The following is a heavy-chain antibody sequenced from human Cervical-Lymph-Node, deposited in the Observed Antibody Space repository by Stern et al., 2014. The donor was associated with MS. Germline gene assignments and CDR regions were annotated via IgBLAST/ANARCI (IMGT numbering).Heavy chain of an antibody. CDR1: GFTFSSYS. V-gene: IGHV3-21*01. D-gene: IGHD6-13*01. CDR3: ARDSSSWYAIDY. Sequence: EVQLVESGGGLVKPGGSLRLSCAASGFTFSSYSMNWVRQAPGKGLEWVSSISSSSSYIYYADSVKGRFTISRDNAKKSLYLQMNSLRAEDTAVYYCARDSSSWYAIDYWGQGTLVTVSS. CDR2: ISSSSSYI. J-gene: IGHJ4*02.